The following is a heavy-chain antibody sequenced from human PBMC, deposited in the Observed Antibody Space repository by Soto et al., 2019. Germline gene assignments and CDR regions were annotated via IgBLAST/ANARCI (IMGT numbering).Heavy chain of an antibody. Sequence: QVQLVESGGGVVQPGRSLRLSCAASGFTFSSYGMHWVRQAPGKGLEWVAVISYDGSNKYYADSVKGRFTISRDNSKNTLYLQMTSLRAEDTAVYYCANLAHDYSNGNWFDPWGQGTLVTVSS. CDR3: ANLAHDYSNGNWFDP. V-gene: IGHV3-30*18. CDR2: ISYDGSNK. D-gene: IGHD4-4*01. CDR1: GFTFSSYG. J-gene: IGHJ5*02.